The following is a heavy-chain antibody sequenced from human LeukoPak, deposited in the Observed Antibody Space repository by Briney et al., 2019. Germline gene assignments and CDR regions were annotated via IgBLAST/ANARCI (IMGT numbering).Heavy chain of an antibody. CDR2: IYYSGST. J-gene: IGHJ4*02. D-gene: IGHD3-3*01. V-gene: IGHV4-39*01. Sequence: SETLSLTCTVSGGSISSSSYYWGWIRQPPGKGLEWIGSIYYSGSTYYNPSLKSRVTISVDTSKNQFSLKLSSVTAADTAVYYCARQVVFWSGYFGELYYFDYWGQGTLVTVSS. CDR3: ARQVVFWSGYFGELYYFDY. CDR1: GGSISSSSYY.